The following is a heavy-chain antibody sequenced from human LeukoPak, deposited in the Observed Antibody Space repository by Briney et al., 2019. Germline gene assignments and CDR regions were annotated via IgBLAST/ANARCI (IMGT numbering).Heavy chain of an antibody. V-gene: IGHV1-18*01. CDR2: ISAYNGNT. J-gene: IGHJ4*02. Sequence: GASVKVSCKASGYTFTSYGISWVRQAPGQGLEWMGWISAYNGNTNYAQKLQGRVTMTTDTSTSTAHMELRSLRSDDTAVYYCARVDCSSTSCYSNYWGQGTLVTVSS. CDR3: ARVDCSSTSCYSNY. D-gene: IGHD2-2*01. CDR1: GYTFTSYG.